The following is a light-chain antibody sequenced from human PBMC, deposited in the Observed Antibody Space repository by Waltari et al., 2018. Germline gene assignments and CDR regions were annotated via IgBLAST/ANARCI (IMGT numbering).Light chain of an antibody. CDR1: GGDFGTYNL. CDR3: CAYAGGETWV. Sequence: QSALTQPASVSGSPGQSITVSCTGTGGDFGTYNLVSWYQQHPPKAPKLILYEGNKRHSGVSRRFSDSRSGHTASRTISGLQAEDEGDDYCCAYAGGETWVFGGGTKVTVL. CDR2: EGN. V-gene: IGLV2-23*01. J-gene: IGLJ3*02.